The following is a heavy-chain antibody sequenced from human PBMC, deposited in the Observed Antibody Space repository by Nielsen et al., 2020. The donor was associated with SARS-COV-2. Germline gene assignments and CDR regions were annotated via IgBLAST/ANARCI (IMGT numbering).Heavy chain of an antibody. D-gene: IGHD3-10*01. CDR2: ISESGGAT. Sequence: GGSLRLSCVASGFSFSNYVMNWVRQAPGKGLEWVSAISESGGATYYTDSVKGRFTISRDNSRNTLYLEMNSLRADDTAVYYCAKHEGEDWGQGTLVTASS. CDR3: AKHEGED. CDR1: GFSFSNYV. V-gene: IGHV3-23*01. J-gene: IGHJ4*02.